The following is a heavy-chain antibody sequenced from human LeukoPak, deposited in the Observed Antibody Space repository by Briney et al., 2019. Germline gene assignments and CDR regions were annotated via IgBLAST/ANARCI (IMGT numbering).Heavy chain of an antibody. CDR2: ISWNSGSI. CDR1: GFTFDDYA. D-gene: IGHD6-19*01. CDR3: AKDLGSGWFPPDFDP. J-gene: IGHJ5*02. Sequence: PGRSLRLACAASGFTFDDYAMQWVRQAPGEGLGWVSGISWNSGSIGYADSVKGRFTISRDNAKNSLYLQMNSLRAEDTALYYCAKDLGSGWFPPDFDPWGQGTPDTVSS. V-gene: IGHV3-9*01.